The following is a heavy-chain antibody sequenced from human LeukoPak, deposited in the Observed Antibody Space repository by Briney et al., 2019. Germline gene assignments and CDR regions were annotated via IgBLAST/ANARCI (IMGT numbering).Heavy chain of an antibody. V-gene: IGHV4-34*01. D-gene: IGHD3-3*01. CDR3: AREDFWSAKYMDV. CDR2: INHSGST. J-gene: IGHJ6*03. CDR1: GGSFSGYY. Sequence: SETLSLTCAVYGGSFSGYYWSWIRQPPGKGLEWIGEINHSGSTNYNPSLKSRVTISVDTSKNQFSLKLSSVTAADTAVYYCAREDFWSAKYMDVWGKGTTVTVSS.